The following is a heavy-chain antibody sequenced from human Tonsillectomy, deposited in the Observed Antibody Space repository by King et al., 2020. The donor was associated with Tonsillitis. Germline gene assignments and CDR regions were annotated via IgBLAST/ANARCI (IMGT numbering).Heavy chain of an antibody. CDR3: AKDLNVLRYFDWLLEY. J-gene: IGHJ4*02. D-gene: IGHD3-9*01. CDR2: ISYDESNK. V-gene: IGHV3-30*18. CDR1: GFTFSSYG. Sequence: VQLVESGGGVVQPGRSLRLSCAASGFTFSSYGMHWVRQAPGKGLEWVAVISYDESNKYYADSVKGRFTISRDNSKNTLYLQMNSLRAEDTAVYYCAKDLNVLRYFDWLLEYWGQGTLVTVSS.